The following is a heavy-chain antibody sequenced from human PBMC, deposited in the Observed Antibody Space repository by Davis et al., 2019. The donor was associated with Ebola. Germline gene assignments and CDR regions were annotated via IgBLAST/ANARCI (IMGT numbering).Heavy chain of an antibody. CDR1: GGTFSSYA. D-gene: IGHD3-16*02. CDR2: INPNSGGT. CDR3: ARDSSEYDYVWGSYRSGSDY. Sequence: ASVKVSCKASGGTFSSYAISWVRQAPGQGLEWMGWINPNSGGTNYAQKFQGRVTMTRDTSISTAYMELSRLRSDNTAVYYCARDSSEYDYVWGSYRSGSDYWGQGTLVTVSS. J-gene: IGHJ4*02. V-gene: IGHV1-2*02.